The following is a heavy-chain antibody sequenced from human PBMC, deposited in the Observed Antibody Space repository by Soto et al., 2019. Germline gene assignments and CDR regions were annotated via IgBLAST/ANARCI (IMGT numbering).Heavy chain of an antibody. D-gene: IGHD6-19*01. CDR3: ARVSRRSTXSGYSSGWPYYYYGMDV. V-gene: IGHV4-34*01. CDR1: GGSFRCYY. J-gene: IGHJ6*02. Sequence: SETLSLTYAVYGGSFRCYYWSWIRQPPGKGLEWIGEINHSGSTNYNPSLKSRVTISVDTSKNQFSLKLSSVTAADTAVYYCARVSRRSTXSGYSSGWPYYYYGMDVWGQGTTVTVSS. CDR2: INHSGST.